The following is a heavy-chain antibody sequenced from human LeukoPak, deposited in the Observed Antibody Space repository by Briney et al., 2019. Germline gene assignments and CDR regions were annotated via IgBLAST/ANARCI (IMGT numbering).Heavy chain of an antibody. CDR1: GYSISSGYY. J-gene: IGHJ3*02. CDR3: ARGAWAFDI. V-gene: IGHV4-38-2*02. CDR2: IYHSGST. D-gene: IGHD3-10*01. Sequence: PSETLSLTCTVSGYSISSGYYWGWIRQPPGKGLEWIGSIYHSGSTYYNPSLKSRVTISVDTSKNQFSLKLSSVTAADTAVYYCARGAWAFDIWGQGTLVTVSS.